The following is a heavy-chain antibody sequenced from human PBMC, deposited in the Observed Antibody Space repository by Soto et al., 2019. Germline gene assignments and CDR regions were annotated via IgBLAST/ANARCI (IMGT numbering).Heavy chain of an antibody. CDR3: ASHFPVARFDP. Sequence: QVQLVQSGAEVKKPGASVKVSCKAPRYIFTAYFMHWVRQAPGQGLEWMGWINPNNGATNYGLSFQGRVTMTRDTSISTAYMELSSLRFDDTAVYYWASHFPVARFDPWGQGSLVIVST. J-gene: IGHJ5*02. CDR1: RYIFTAYF. V-gene: IGHV1-2*02. CDR2: INPNNGAT.